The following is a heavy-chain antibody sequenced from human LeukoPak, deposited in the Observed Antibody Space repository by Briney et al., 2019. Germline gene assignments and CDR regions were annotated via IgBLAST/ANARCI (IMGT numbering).Heavy chain of an antibody. CDR2: ISNTATTI. Sequence: GGSLRLSCAASGFTFSDYYMMWIRQAPGKGLEWISYISNTATTIYYADSVKGRFTISKDNAKNLLFLQMNRLRVEDTAVYYCARDNSGAYGDSGQGTLVTVSS. CDR1: GFTFSDYY. D-gene: IGHD1-26*01. CDR3: ARDNSGAYGD. J-gene: IGHJ4*02. V-gene: IGHV3-11*01.